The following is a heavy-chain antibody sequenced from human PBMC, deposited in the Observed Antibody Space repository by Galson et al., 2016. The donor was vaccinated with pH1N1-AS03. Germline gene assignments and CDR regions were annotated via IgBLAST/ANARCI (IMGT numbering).Heavy chain of an antibody. CDR2: INAYDGTR. CDR1: GYSFRNYG. CDR3: ARGHKVIIWDLDS. J-gene: IGHJ4*02. D-gene: IGHD2-21*01. V-gene: IGHV1-18*04. Sequence: SVKVSCKASGYSFRNYGINWLRQVPGQGLEWLGWINAYDGTRNYAQKFQGRVTMTTETSTGTGHMELRSLRSDDTAMYFCARGHKVIIWDLDSWGQGTLVTVSS.